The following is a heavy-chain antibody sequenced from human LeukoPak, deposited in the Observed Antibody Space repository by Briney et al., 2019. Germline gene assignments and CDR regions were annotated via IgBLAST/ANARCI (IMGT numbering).Heavy chain of an antibody. CDR1: GFTVSSNY. V-gene: IGHV3-53*01. CDR3: AKDPGGEGYYYDSG. CDR2: IYSGGST. D-gene: IGHD3-22*01. Sequence: PGGSLRLSCAASGFTVSSNYMSWVRQAPGKGLEWVSVIYSGGSTYYADSAKGRFTISRDNSKNTLYLQMNSLRAEDTAVYYCAKDPGGEGYYYDSGWGQGTLVTVSS. J-gene: IGHJ4*02.